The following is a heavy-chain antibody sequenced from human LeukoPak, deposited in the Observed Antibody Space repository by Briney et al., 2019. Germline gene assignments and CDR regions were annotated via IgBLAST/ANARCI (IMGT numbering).Heavy chain of an antibody. CDR3: ARVVMVRGVVIKVTYYFDY. CDR1: GGSISSGGYY. J-gene: IGHJ4*02. D-gene: IGHD3-10*01. Sequence: SETLSLTCTVSGGSISSGGYYWSWIRQHPGKGLEWNGYISYSGGTYYNPSLKSRVTISVDTSKNQFSLKLSSVTAADTAVYYCARVVMVRGVVIKVTYYFDYWGQGTLVTVSS. CDR2: ISYSGGT. V-gene: IGHV4-31*03.